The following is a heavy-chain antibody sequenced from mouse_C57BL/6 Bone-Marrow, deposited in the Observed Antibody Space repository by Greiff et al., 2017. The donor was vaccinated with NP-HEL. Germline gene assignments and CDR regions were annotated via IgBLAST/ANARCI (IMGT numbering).Heavy chain of an antibody. J-gene: IGHJ3*01. CDR1: EYEFPSHD. Sequence: EVKVVESGGGLVQPGESLKLSCESNEYEFPSHDMSWVRKTPEKRLELVAAINSDGGSTYYPDTMERRFIISSDNTKKTLYLQKSNLRSDDAAVYDCARQGSYDGYYGCAYWGRGTLVTVSA. V-gene: IGHV5-2*01. CDR3: ARQGSYDGYYGCAY. CDR2: INSDGGST. D-gene: IGHD2-3*01.